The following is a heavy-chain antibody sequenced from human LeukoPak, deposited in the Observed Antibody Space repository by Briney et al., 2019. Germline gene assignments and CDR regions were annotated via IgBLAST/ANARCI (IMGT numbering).Heavy chain of an antibody. Sequence: KPSETLSLTCAVYGGSFSGYYWSWIRQPPGKGLEWIGETNHSGSTNYNPSLKSRVTISVDTSKNQFSLKLSSVTAADTAVYYCARELRYFRPFDPWGQGTLVTVSS. J-gene: IGHJ5*02. D-gene: IGHD3-9*01. CDR2: TNHSGST. CDR3: ARELRYFRPFDP. V-gene: IGHV4-34*01. CDR1: GGSFSGYY.